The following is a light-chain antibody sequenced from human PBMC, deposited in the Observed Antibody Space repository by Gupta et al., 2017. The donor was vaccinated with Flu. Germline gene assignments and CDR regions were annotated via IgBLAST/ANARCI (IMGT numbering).Light chain of an antibody. CDR2: ETS. J-gene: IGKJ4*01. CDR1: QSVTNY. Sequence: VLTQSPATLSLSPGDRATLSCRASQSVTNYLAWYQQKPGQAPRLLIYETSYRAPGVAARFSGSGSGTDFTLTISSLEPEDFAVYYCQQRNNWLIIFGGGTMVEI. V-gene: IGKV3-11*01. CDR3: QQRNNWLII.